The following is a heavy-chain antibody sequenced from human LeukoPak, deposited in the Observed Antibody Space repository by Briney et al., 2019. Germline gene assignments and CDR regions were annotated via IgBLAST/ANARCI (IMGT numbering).Heavy chain of an antibody. J-gene: IGHJ6*03. Sequence: ASVKVSCKASGGTFSSYAISWVRQAPGQGLEWMGGIIPIFGTANYAQKFQGRVTITSDESTSTAYMELSSLRSEDTAVYYCAFLTGYYMDVWGKGTTVTVSS. CDR2: IIPIFGTA. CDR3: AFLTGYYMDV. V-gene: IGHV1-69*13. D-gene: IGHD2/OR15-2a*01. CDR1: GGTFSSYA.